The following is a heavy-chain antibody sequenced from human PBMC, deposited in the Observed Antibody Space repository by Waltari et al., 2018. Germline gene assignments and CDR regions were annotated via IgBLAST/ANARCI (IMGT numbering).Heavy chain of an antibody. CDR2: INPSGVT. CDR3: VRAFMVTTFSALRYHDYYGMDV. CDR1: GGSFRHYS. D-gene: IGHD4-17*01. V-gene: IGHV4-34*01. Sequence: QVQLQQWGAGLLKPPETLSLTCAVYGGSFRHYSWSWVRQPPGKGLEWIGEINPSGVTNYNPSLKSRVTISVDTSKNQFSLRLSSVTAADTAVYYCVRAFMVTTFSALRYHDYYGMDVWGQGTAVTVSS. J-gene: IGHJ6*02.